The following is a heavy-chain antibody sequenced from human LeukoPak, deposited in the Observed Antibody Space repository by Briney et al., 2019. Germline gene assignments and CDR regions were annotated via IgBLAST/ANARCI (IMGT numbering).Heavy chain of an antibody. Sequence: SVKVSCKASGGTFSSYAISWVRQAPGQGLEWMGRIILIFGTANYAQKFQGRVTITTDESTSTAYMELSSLRSEDTAVYYCARERLREGGGNYFDYWGQGTLVTVSS. J-gene: IGHJ4*02. CDR3: ARERLREGGGNYFDY. V-gene: IGHV1-69*05. CDR1: GGTFSSYA. D-gene: IGHD2-15*01. CDR2: IILIFGTA.